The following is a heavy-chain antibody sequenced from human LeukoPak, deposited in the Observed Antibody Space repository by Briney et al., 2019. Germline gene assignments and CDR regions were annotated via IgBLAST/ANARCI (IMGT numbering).Heavy chain of an antibody. V-gene: IGHV3-21*01. D-gene: IGHD3-3*01. Sequence: GGSLRLSCAASGFTFSSYEMNWVRQAPGKGLEWVSSISSSSSYIYYADSVKGRFTISRDNAKNSLYLQMNSLRAEDTAVYYCARDRSITIFGVVSIQVDWFDPWGQGTLVTVSS. CDR3: ARDRSITIFGVVSIQVDWFDP. J-gene: IGHJ5*02. CDR2: ISSSSSYI. CDR1: GFTFSSYE.